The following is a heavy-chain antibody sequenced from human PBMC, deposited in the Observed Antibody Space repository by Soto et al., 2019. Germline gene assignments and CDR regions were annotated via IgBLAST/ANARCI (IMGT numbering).Heavy chain of an antibody. J-gene: IGHJ4*02. CDR1: GASVSSSRSY. CDR3: ASPRQGNYDFLSGYYALDY. D-gene: IGHD3-3*01. V-gene: IGHV4-39*01. Sequence: SETLSLTCTVSGASVSSSRSYWGWVRQPPGKGLEWIVSFYYTGGTYSTYYNPSLKSRVTISVDTSKSQFSLNLRSVTAADTAVYYCASPRQGNYDFLSGYYALDYWGQGTLVTVSS. CDR2: FYYTGGT.